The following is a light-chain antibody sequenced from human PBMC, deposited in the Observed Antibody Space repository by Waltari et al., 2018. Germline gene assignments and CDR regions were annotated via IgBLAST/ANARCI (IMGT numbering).Light chain of an antibody. J-gene: IGKJ5*01. V-gene: IGKV3-15*01. CDR3: QQYNRWPPIT. CDR2: DAS. Sequence: VELTQSPATLSGSPGESAIISCRASQSVSSNLAWYQQKPGQAPRHLIYDASTRASSIPARFRGSGSATEFTLTINSLQSADSATYYCQQYNRWPPITFGQGTRLDIK. CDR1: QSVSSN.